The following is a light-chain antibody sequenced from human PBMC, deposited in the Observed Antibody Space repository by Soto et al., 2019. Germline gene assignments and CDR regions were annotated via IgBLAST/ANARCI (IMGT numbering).Light chain of an antibody. CDR2: EDN. CDR1: TGSIASNY. Sequence: NFMLTQPHSVSESPGKTVTISCTGSTGSIASNYVQWYQQRPGSAPTTVIYEDNQRPSGVSDRFSGSIDSSSNSASLTISGLKTEDEADYYCQSYDGSNWVFGGGTKVTVL. J-gene: IGLJ3*02. V-gene: IGLV6-57*02. CDR3: QSYDGSNWV.